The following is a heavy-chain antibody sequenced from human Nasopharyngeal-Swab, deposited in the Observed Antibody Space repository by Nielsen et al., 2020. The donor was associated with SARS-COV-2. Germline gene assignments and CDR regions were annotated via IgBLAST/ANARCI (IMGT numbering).Heavy chain of an antibody. V-gene: IGHV4-38-2*01. CDR3: ARRYGGWTGSYYYYMDV. CDR1: GSSISSGYY. Sequence: SETLSLTCAVSGSSISSGYYWGWIRQPPGKGLEWIGSIYHSGSTYYNPSLKSRVTISVDTSKNQFSLKLSSVTAAGTAVYYCARRYGGWTGSYYYYMDVWGKGTTVTVSS. CDR2: IYHSGST. D-gene: IGHD3/OR15-3a*01. J-gene: IGHJ6*03.